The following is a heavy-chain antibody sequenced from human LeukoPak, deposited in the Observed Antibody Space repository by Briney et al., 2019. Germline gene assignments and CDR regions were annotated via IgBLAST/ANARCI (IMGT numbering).Heavy chain of an antibody. J-gene: IGHJ5*02. D-gene: IGHD3-3*01. V-gene: IGHV4-59*08. CDR2: IYYSGST. CDR3: ARHTANYDFWFGP. Sequence: SEPLSLTCTVSGGSISSYYWSWIRPPPGKGLEWIGYIYYSGSTNYNPSLKSRVTISVDTSKNQFSLKLSSVTAADTAVYYCARHTANYDFWFGPWGQGTLVTVSS. CDR1: GGSISSYY.